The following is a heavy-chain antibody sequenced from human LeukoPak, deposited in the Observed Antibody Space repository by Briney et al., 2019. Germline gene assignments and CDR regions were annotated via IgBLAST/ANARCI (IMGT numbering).Heavy chain of an antibody. CDR3: ARAPEWLIFDY. V-gene: IGHV3-53*04. CDR2: IYSGGST. CDR1: GFTFSSNY. Sequence: GGSLRLSCAASGFTFSSNYMSWVRQAPGKGLEWVSVIYSGGSTYYADSVKGRFTISRHNSKNTLYLQMNSLRAEDTAVYYCARAPEWLIFDYWGQGTLVTVSS. J-gene: IGHJ4*02. D-gene: IGHD6-19*01.